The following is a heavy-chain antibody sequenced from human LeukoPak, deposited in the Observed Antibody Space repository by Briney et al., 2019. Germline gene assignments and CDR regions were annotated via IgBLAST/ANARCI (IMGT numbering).Heavy chain of an antibody. D-gene: IGHD3-10*01. CDR3: AKDMAAYYYASGNIDY. V-gene: IGHV3-43D*03. CDR1: GFTFDDYA. CDR2: ISWDGGST. J-gene: IGHJ4*02. Sequence: GGSLRLSCAASGFTFDDYAMHWVRHAPGKGLEWVSLISWDGGSTYYADSVKGRFTISRDNSKNSLYLQMNSLRAEDTALYYCAKDMAAYYYASGNIDYWGQGTLVTVSS.